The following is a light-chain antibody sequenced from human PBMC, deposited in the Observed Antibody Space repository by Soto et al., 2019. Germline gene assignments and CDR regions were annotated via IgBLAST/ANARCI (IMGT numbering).Light chain of an antibody. J-gene: IGLJ1*01. CDR3: CSLTTSHTYV. CDR2: EVS. Sequence: QAASVSGSPGQSITISCTGTSSDVGDYNFVSWYQQHPGKAPKLMIFEVSNRPSGVSNRFSGSKSGNTASLTISGLQAEDEADYYCCSLTTSHTYVFGSGTKVTVL. V-gene: IGLV2-14*01. CDR1: SSDVGDYNF.